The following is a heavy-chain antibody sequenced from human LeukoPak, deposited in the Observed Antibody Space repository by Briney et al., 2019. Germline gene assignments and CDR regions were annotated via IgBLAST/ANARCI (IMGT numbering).Heavy chain of an antibody. D-gene: IGHD3-10*01. CDR3: ARDSYYGSGSPFDY. CDR2: IWYDGSNK. J-gene: IGHJ4*02. CDR1: GFTFSSYG. V-gene: IGHV3-33*01. Sequence: GGSLRLSCAASGFTFSSYGMHWVRQAPGKGLEWVAVIWYDGSNKYYADSVKGRFTISRDNSKNTLYLQMNSLRAEDTAVYYCARDSYYGSGSPFDYWGQGTLVTVSS.